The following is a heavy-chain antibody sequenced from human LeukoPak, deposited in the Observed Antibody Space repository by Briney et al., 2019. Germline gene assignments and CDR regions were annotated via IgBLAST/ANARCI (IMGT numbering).Heavy chain of an antibody. V-gene: IGHV1-46*01. Sequence: ASVNVSCKASGYTFTSYYMHWVRQAPGQGLEWMGLINPTGSSTSYAKQFQGRISMSRDTSTSTVYMEMSSLTSEDTALYYCARESTAFDYWGQGTLVTVSS. CDR2: INPTGSST. CDR3: ARESTAFDY. CDR1: GYTFTSYY. J-gene: IGHJ4*02.